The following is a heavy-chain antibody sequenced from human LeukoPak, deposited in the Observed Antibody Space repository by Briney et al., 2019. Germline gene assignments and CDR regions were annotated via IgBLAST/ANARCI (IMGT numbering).Heavy chain of an antibody. Sequence: PGGSLRLSCVGSGFTFAKYAMTWVREAPGKGQEWVSVISGSGNVTYYSESVKGRFTISRDNSKRTLHLQMDSLRADDTAIYYCAKDRAGANWGQGTLVLVSS. J-gene: IGHJ4*02. CDR2: ISGSGNVT. CDR3: AKDRAGAN. CDR1: GFTFAKYA. V-gene: IGHV3-23*01.